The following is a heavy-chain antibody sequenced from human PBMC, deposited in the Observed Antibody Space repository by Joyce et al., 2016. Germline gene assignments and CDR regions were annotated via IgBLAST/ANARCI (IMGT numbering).Heavy chain of an antibody. J-gene: IGHJ4*02. V-gene: IGHV3-30*18. D-gene: IGHD4-17*01. CDR2: IPYAGNIE. Sequence: QVQLVESGGGVVQPGRSLRLSCAASGFTFSSHAMHWVGRAPGKGLEWVALIPYAGNIEYYADAVQGRFTVSRDNSKNTLYLQMNSLRAEDTAVYYCAKVATYEYGDYGPFDYWGQGTVVTVSS. CDR1: GFTFSSHA. CDR3: AKVATYEYGDYGPFDY.